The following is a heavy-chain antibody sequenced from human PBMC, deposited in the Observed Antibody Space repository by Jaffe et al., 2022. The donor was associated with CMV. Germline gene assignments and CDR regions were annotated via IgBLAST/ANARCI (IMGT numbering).Heavy chain of an antibody. D-gene: IGHD5-18*01. CDR1: GGSFSGYY. V-gene: IGHV4-34*01. Sequence: QVQLQQWGAGLLKPSETLSLTCAVYGGSFSGYYWSWIRQPPGKGLEWIGEINHSGSTNYNPSLKSRVTISVDTSKNQFSLKLSSVTAADTAVYYCARAQRPKYSYGQVATSPPGYWGQGTLVTVSS. J-gene: IGHJ4*02. CDR3: ARAQRPKYSYGQVATSPPGY. CDR2: INHSGST.